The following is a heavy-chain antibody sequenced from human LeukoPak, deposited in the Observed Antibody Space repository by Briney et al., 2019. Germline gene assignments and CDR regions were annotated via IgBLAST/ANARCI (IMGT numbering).Heavy chain of an antibody. Sequence: SETLSLTCAVYGGSFSGYYWSWIRQPPGKGLEWIGEINHSGSTNYNPSLKGRVTISVDTSKNQFSLKLSSVTAADTAVYYCARRTYHYDILTGFFDYWGQGTLVTVSS. D-gene: IGHD3-9*01. V-gene: IGHV4-34*01. CDR2: INHSGST. J-gene: IGHJ4*02. CDR3: ARRTYHYDILTGFFDY. CDR1: GGSFSGYY.